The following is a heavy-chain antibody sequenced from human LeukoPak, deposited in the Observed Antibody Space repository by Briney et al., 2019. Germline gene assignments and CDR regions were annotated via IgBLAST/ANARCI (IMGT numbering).Heavy chain of an antibody. V-gene: IGHV1-69*04. CDR2: IIPIFGIA. D-gene: IGHD3-22*01. J-gene: IGHJ5*02. Sequence: SVKVSCKASGGTFSSYAISWVRQAPGQGLEWMGRIIPIFGIANYAQKFQGRVTITADKSTSTAYMELGSLRSEDTAVYYCARSTAITMIVVDPWGQGTLVTVSS. CDR3: ARSTAITMIVVDP. CDR1: GGTFSSYA.